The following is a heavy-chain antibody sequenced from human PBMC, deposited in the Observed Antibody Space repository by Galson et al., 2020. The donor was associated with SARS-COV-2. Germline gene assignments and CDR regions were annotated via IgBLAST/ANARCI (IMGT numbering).Heavy chain of an antibody. CDR1: GFTFSSYS. D-gene: IGHD2-2*01. Sequence: KIGESLKISCAASGFTFSSYSMNWVRQAPGKGLEWVSSISSSSRYIYYADSVKGRFTISRDNAKNSLYLQMNSLRAEDTAVYYCARDGLYCSSTSCYERGRYYGMDVWGQGTTVTVSS. J-gene: IGHJ6*02. CDR2: ISSSSRYI. CDR3: ARDGLYCSSTSCYERGRYYGMDV. V-gene: IGHV3-21*01.